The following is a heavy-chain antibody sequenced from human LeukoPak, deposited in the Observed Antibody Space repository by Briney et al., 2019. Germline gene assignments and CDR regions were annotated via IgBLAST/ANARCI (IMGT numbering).Heavy chain of an antibody. CDR1: GGSISSSSYY. CDR2: IYYSGST. Sequence: SETLSLTCTVSGGSISSSSYYWGWIRQPPGKGLEWIGSIYYSGSTYYNPSLKSRVTISVDTSKNQFSLKLSSVTAADTAVHYCATRDSSSWLYFDYWGQGTLVTVSS. J-gene: IGHJ4*02. D-gene: IGHD6-13*01. CDR3: ATRDSSSWLYFDY. V-gene: IGHV4-39*01.